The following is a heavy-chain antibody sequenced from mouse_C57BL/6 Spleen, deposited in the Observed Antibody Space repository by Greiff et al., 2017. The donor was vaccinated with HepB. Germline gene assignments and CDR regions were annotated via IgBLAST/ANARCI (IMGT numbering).Heavy chain of an antibody. CDR3: ARWLRQVLDY. Sequence: VQLKQPGAELVRPGSSVKLSCKASGYTFTSYWMHWVKQRPIQGLEWIGNIDPSDSETHYNQKFKDKATLTVDKSSSTAYMQLSSLTSEDSAVYYCARWLRQVLDYWGQGTTLTVSS. V-gene: IGHV1-52*01. CDR2: IDPSDSET. J-gene: IGHJ2*01. CDR1: GYTFTSYW. D-gene: IGHD2-2*01.